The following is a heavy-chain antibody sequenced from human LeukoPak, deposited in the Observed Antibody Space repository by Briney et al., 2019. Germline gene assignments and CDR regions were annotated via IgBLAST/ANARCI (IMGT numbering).Heavy chain of an antibody. CDR3: ARFSGYDSAFDY. D-gene: IGHD5-12*01. J-gene: IGHJ4*02. CDR1: GGSISSGDYY. CDR2: IYYSGST. Sequence: SETLSLTCTVSGGSISSGDYYWSWIRQPPGKGLEWIGYIYYSGSTNYNPSLKSRVTISVDTSKNQFSLKLSSVTAADTAVYYCARFSGYDSAFDYWGQGTLVTVSS. V-gene: IGHV4-61*08.